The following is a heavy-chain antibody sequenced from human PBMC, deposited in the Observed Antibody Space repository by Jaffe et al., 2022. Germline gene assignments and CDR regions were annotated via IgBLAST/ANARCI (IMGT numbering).Heavy chain of an antibody. CDR3: AKDNGQWLTLGDAFDI. D-gene: IGHD6-19*01. CDR2: IRYDVSNK. Sequence: QAQLVESGGGVVQPGGSLILSCAASGFSFSNYGMHWVRQAPGKGLEWVAFIRYDVSNKYYADSVKGRFTISRDNSKNTLYLRINSLRPEDTAVYYCAKDNGQWLTLGDAFDIWGQGTMVTVSS. J-gene: IGHJ3*02. CDR1: GFSFSNYG. V-gene: IGHV3-30*02.